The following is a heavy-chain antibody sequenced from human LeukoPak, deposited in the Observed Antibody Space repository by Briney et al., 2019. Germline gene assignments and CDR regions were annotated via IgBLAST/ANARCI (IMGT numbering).Heavy chain of an antibody. J-gene: IGHJ4*02. CDR2: IYHSGST. D-gene: IGHD6-13*01. Sequence: GSLRLSCAASGFTSSSYWMSWVRQAPGKGLEWIGEIYHSGSTNYNPSLKSRVTISVDKSKNQFSLKLSSVTAADTAVYYCARVGKAAARYKYYFDYWGQGTLVTVSS. V-gene: IGHV4-4*02. CDR1: GFTSSSYW. CDR3: ARVGKAAARYKYYFDY.